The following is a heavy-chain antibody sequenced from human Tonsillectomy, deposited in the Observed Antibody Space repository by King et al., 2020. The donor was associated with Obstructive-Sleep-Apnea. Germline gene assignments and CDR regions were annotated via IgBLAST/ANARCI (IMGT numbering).Heavy chain of an antibody. CDR2: IHTSGYT. V-gene: IGHV4-4*07. CDR1: GGPLSSYY. D-gene: IGHD3-10*01. CDR3: ANWKVRGVIQEY. J-gene: IGHJ4*02. Sequence: VQLQESGPGLVKPSETLSLTCTVSGGPLSSYYWSWIRQPAGRGMEWIGRIHTSGYTNYNPSLKSRVTLSVDTSKNQFSLKLSSVTAADTAVYYCANWKVRGVIQEYWGQGTLVTVSS.